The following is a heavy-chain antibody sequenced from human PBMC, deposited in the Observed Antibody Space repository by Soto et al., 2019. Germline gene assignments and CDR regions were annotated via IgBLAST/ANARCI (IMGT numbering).Heavy chain of an antibody. CDR2: ISYSGST. CDR3: ATMGTPVTGLYYFDY. D-gene: IGHD4-17*01. V-gene: IGHV4-4*02. CDR1: GGSISSSNW. Sequence: SETLSLTCAVSGGSISSSNWWSWVRQPPGKGLEWIGEISYSGSTNYSASLRSRVSISIDTSKNQFSLDLSSVTAADTAVYYCATMGTPVTGLYYFDYWGQGTLVTVSS. J-gene: IGHJ4*02.